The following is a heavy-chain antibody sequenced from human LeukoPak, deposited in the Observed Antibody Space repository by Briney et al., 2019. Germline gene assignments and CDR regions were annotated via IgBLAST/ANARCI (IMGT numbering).Heavy chain of an antibody. CDR2: INHSGST. Sequence: SETLSLTCTVSGGSISSGGYYWSWIRQPPGKGLEWIGEINHSGSTNYNPSLKSRVTISVDTSKNQFSLKLSSVTAADTAVYYCAGSKSGWYYYWGQGTLVTVSS. CDR3: AGSKSGWYYY. V-gene: IGHV4-39*07. J-gene: IGHJ4*02. D-gene: IGHD6-19*01. CDR1: GGSISSGGYY.